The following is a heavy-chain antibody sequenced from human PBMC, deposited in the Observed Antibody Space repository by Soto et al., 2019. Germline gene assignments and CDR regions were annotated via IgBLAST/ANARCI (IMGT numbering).Heavy chain of an antibody. CDR2: ISGSGGST. Sequence: PGGSLRLSCAASGFTFSSYAMSWVRQAPGKGLEWVSAISGSGGSTYYADSVKGRFTISRDNSKNTLYLQMNSLRAEDTAVYYCAKDHDFGSCYYKGYSDYWGQGTLVTVPP. CDR3: AKDHDFGSCYYKGYSDY. CDR1: GFTFSSYA. J-gene: IGHJ4*02. V-gene: IGHV3-23*01. D-gene: IGHD3-3*01.